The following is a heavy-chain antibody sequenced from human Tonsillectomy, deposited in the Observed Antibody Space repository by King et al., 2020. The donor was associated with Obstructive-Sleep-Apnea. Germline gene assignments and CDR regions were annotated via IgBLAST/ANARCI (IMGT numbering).Heavy chain of an antibody. CDR2: VYNSRRN. V-gene: IGHV4-59*01. D-gene: IGHD3-10*01. CDR3: AKDASGTYYNWFDP. Sequence: QLQESGPRLVKPSETLSLPCTVFGGPIGNYHWRWVRQPPGKGMEWIVFVYNSRRNNYNPSLLSRVTISVDNSKNQFSLRLTSVTAADAAVYYCAKDASGTYYNWFDPWGQGIPVTVSS. CDR1: GGPIGNYH. J-gene: IGHJ5*02.